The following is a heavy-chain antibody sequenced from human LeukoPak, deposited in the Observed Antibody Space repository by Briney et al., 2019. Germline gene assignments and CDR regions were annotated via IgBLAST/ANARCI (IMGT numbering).Heavy chain of an antibody. D-gene: IGHD3-10*01. CDR1: GFTFTAYS. CDR3: ARKNYYASGRYHCSFYL. J-gene: IGHJ5*02. CDR2: VSGSSTYP. V-gene: IGHV3-11*03. Sequence: GSLRPSCAASGFTFTAYSMRWVRQAPGKGLEWVSYVSGSSTYPNYADSVKGRFTISRDNAKNSLYLQMNSLRAEDTAVYYCARKNYYASGRYHCSFYLCGEGGLVTVSS.